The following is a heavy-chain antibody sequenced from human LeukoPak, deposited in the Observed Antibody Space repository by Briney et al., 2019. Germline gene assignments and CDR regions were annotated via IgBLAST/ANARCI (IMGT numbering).Heavy chain of an antibody. J-gene: IGHJ4*02. CDR2: ISSSGSTI. CDR1: GFTFSDYY. Sequence: GGSLRLSCAASGFTFSDYYMSWIRQAPGKGLEWVSYISSSGSTIYYADSVKGRFTISRDNAKNSLYLQMNSLRAEDTAVYYCARDMGNTMVRGVIIYAADYWGQGTLVTVSS. V-gene: IGHV3-11*01. D-gene: IGHD3-10*01. CDR3: ARDMGNTMVRGVIIYAADY.